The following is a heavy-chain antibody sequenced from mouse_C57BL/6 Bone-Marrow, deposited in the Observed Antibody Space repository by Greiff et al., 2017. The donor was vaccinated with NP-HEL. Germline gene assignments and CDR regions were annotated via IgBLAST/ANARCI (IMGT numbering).Heavy chain of an antibody. J-gene: IGHJ2*01. CDR1: GFNIKDDY. V-gene: IGHV14-4*01. Sequence: EVQLQQSGAELVRPGASVKLSCTASGFNIKDDYMHWVKQRPEQGLEWIGWIDPENGATEYASKFQGKATITADTSSNTAYLQLSSLTSEDTAVYYCTTPSTVPDYFDYWGQGTTLTVSS. CDR3: TTPSTVPDYFDY. D-gene: IGHD1-1*01. CDR2: IDPENGAT.